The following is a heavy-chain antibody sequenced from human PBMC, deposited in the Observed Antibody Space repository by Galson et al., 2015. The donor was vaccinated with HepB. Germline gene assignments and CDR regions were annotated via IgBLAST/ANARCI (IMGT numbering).Heavy chain of an antibody. V-gene: IGHV1-69*13. CDR1: GGTFSSYA. J-gene: IGHJ6*02. CDR2: IIPIFGTA. D-gene: IGHD6-6*01. CDR3: ARGIAARSDSPDYYYYGMDV. Sequence: SVKVSCKASGGTFSSYAISWVRQAPGQGLEWMGGIIPIFGTANYAQKFQGRVTITADESTSTAYMELSSLRSEDTAVYYCARGIAARSDSPDYYYYGMDVWGQGTTVTVSS.